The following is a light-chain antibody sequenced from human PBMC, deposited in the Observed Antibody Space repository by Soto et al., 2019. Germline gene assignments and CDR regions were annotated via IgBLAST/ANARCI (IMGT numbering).Light chain of an antibody. CDR2: GAS. V-gene: IGKV3-20*01. J-gene: IGKJ1*01. CDR3: QQYGSSPT. Sequence: EIVLTQSPGTLSLSPVERATLSCVASQSVTGNYLAWYQQKPGQPPRLLIFGASTRATGIPDRFSGSGSGTDFTLTISRLEPEDFAVYYCQQYGSSPTFGQGTKVDIK. CDR1: QSVTGNY.